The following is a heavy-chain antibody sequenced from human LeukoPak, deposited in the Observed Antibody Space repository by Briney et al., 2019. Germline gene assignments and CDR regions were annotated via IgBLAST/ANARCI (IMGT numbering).Heavy chain of an antibody. J-gene: IGHJ4*02. D-gene: IGHD6-19*01. CDR2: IYYSGRT. V-gene: IGHV4-39*01. CDR1: GGSISSSSYY. CDR3: ARGKSWQWLVRGYFDY. Sequence: SETLSLTCTVSGGSISSSSYYWGWIRQPPGKGLEWIGSIYYSGRTYYNPSLKSRVTISVDTSKNQFSLKLSSVTAADTAVYYCARGKSWQWLVRGYFDYWGQGTLVTVSS.